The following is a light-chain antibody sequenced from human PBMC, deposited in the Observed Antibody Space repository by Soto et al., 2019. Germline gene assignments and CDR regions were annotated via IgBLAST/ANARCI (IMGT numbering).Light chain of an antibody. CDR2: GAS. CDR1: QSVSTN. Sequence: EIVMAQSPATLSVSPGERATLSCRASQSVSTNLAWYQQKRGQAPRLLIYGASSRAIGIPARFTGSGSGTEFTLTISRLQSEDFAVYYCQQYNDWYTFGQGTKLEIK. J-gene: IGKJ2*01. CDR3: QQYNDWYT. V-gene: IGKV3-15*01.